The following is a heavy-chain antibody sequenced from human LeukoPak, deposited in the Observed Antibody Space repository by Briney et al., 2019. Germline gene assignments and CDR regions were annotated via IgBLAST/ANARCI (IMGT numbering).Heavy chain of an antibody. J-gene: IGHJ6*04. Sequence: PSETLSLTCTVSGGSISSGGYYWSWIRQHPGKGLEWIGYIYYSGSTYYNPSLKGRVTISVDTSKNQFSLKLSSVTAADTAVYYCARDQLAMVRGAKYGMDVWGKGTTVTVSS. CDR1: GGSISSGGYY. V-gene: IGHV4-31*03. D-gene: IGHD3-10*01. CDR3: ARDQLAMVRGAKYGMDV. CDR2: IYYSGST.